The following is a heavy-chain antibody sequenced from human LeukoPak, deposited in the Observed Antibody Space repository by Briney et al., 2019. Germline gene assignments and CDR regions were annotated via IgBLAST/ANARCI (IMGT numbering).Heavy chain of an antibody. V-gene: IGHV3-30*02. CDR3: SKESNYDSSGYFN. CDR2: IRIDGSTT. J-gene: IGHJ4*02. Sequence: GRSLRLSCAASGLAVSSYGIHSVRQAPGKGLGWVAFIRIDGSTTYSAQSVKGRFSVSRDNSKFTAYLQVNSLREEDTYVYYCSKESNYDSSGYFNWGQGALVTVS. D-gene: IGHD3-22*01. CDR1: GLAVSSYG.